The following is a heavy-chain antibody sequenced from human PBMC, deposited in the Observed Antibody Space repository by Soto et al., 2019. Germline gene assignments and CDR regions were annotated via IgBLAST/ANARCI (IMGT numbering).Heavy chain of an antibody. CDR1: GFTFSNHG. CDR2: VSADGYTT. V-gene: IGHV3-23*01. Sequence: EVQLLESGGGLAQPGGSLRLSCAASGFTFSNHGMTWVRQAPGKGLEWVSSVSADGYTTYYAESVRGRLTIPRDNSGDTVYVRMNNLRAEDTALYYCAREASVPSFGEFWFFVLWGRGTPVTVSS. CDR3: AREASVPSFGEFWFFVL. D-gene: IGHD3-10*01. J-gene: IGHJ2*01.